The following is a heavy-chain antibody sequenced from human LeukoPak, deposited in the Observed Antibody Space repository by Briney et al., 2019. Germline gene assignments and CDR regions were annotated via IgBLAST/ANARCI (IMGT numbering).Heavy chain of an antibody. CDR1: GGSFSGYY. Sequence: SETLSLTCAVYGGSFSGYYWSWIRQPPGKGLEWIGEINHSGSTNYNPSLTSRVTISVDTSKNQFSLKLSSVTAADTAVYYCARSPPYSIAARPGGYYFDYWGQGTLVTVSS. V-gene: IGHV4-34*01. D-gene: IGHD6-6*01. CDR3: ARSPPYSIAARPGGYYFDY. CDR2: INHSGST. J-gene: IGHJ4*02.